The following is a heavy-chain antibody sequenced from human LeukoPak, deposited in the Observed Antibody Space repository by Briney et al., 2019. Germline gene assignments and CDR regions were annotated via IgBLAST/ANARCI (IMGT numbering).Heavy chain of an antibody. J-gene: IGHJ4*02. CDR3: ARTAAAALYYFDY. V-gene: IGHV4-4*07. D-gene: IGHD6-13*01. CDR2: IYTSGST. Sequence: PSETLSLTCLVPGGSHSSYYSIWIRQPAGKGLEWIGRIYTSGSTNYNPSLKSRVTISVDKSKNQFSLKLSSVTAADTAVYYCARTAAAALYYFDYWGQGTLVTVSS. CDR1: GGSHSSYY.